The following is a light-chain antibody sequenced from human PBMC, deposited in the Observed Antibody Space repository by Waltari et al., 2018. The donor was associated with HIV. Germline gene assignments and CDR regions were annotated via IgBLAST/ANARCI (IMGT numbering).Light chain of an antibody. Sequence: QSALTQPASVSGSPGQSITISCTGTNSDIGTYNYVSWYQQQSGKAPRLLISGVNNRPSGVSKRFSGSKAGNTASLSISGLQAEDEGKYYCSSYTATKILVFGGGTDVTVL. CDR2: GVN. J-gene: IGLJ2*01. V-gene: IGLV2-14*03. CDR3: SSYTATKILV. CDR1: NSDIGTYNY.